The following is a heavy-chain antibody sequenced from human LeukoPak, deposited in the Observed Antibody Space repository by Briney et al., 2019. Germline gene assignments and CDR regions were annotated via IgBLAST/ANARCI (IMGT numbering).Heavy chain of an antibody. J-gene: IGHJ4*02. CDR1: GGSISSSSYY. V-gene: IGHV4-39*07. CDR2: IYYSGST. CDR3: ARERQLALEY. Sequence: PSETLSLTCTVSGGSISSSSYYWGWIRQPPGKGLEWIGSIYYSGSTYYNPSLKGRVTISVDTSKNQFSLKLSSVTAADTAVYYCARERQLALEYWGQGTLVTVSS. D-gene: IGHD2-2*01.